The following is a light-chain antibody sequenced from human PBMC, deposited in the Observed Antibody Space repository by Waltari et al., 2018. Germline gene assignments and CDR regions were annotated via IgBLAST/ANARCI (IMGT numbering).Light chain of an antibody. Sequence: IFLTQSPATLSVSAGERAALSCRASQSVGTSLAWYQHRTGQAPRLLIYDASKRAAGIPARFSGSGSGTDFTLAIDTLEPEDFAVYYCQQRHTWPRTFGQGTKVEI. CDR3: QQRHTWPRT. V-gene: IGKV3-11*01. CDR1: QSVGTS. CDR2: DAS. J-gene: IGKJ1*01.